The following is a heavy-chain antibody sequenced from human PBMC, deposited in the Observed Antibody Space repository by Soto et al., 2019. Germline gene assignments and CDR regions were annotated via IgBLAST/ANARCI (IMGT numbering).Heavy chain of an antibody. V-gene: IGHV3-30*18. Sequence: QVQLVESGGGVVQPGRSLRLSCAASGFTFSSYGMHWVRQAPGKGLEWVAVISYDGSNKYYADSVKGRFTISRDNSKNTLYLQMNSLRAEDTAVYYCAKGAFAIWGHGTMVTVSS. CDR3: AKGAFAI. CDR2: ISYDGSNK. CDR1: GFTFSSYG. J-gene: IGHJ3*02.